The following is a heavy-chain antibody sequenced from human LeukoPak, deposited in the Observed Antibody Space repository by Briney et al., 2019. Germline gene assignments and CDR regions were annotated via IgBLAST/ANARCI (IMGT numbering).Heavy chain of an antibody. V-gene: IGHV3-23*01. J-gene: IGHJ3*02. CDR1: GFTFSSYA. D-gene: IGHD3-10*01. CDR3: ARETGDVLLGAFDI. CDR2: ISDSGGTT. Sequence: PGGSLRLSCAASGFTFSSYAMSWVRHAPGEGLEWVSAISDSGGTTYYADSVKGRFTISRENAKNSLYLQMNSLRAGDTAVYYCARETGDVLLGAFDIWGQGTMVTVSS.